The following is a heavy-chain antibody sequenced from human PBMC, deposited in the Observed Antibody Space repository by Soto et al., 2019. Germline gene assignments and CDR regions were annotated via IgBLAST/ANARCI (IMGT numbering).Heavy chain of an antibody. V-gene: IGHV3-33*01. J-gene: IGHJ3*02. D-gene: IGHD3-22*01. CDR3: ARVGADYYYDRSGMTDAFDI. Sequence: QVQLVESGGGVVQPGRSLRLSCAASGFTFSSYGMHWVRQAPGKGLEWVAVIWYDGSNKYYADSVKGRFTISRDNSKKKLYLQMNSLRAEDTAVYYCARVGADYYYDRSGMTDAFDIWGQGTMVTVSS. CDR1: GFTFSSYG. CDR2: IWYDGSNK.